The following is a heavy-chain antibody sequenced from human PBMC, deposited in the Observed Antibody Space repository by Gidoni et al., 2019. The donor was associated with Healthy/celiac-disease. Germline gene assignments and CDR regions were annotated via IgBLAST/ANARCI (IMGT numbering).Heavy chain of an antibody. J-gene: IGHJ6*02. Sequence: EVQLVESGGGLVQPGGSLRLSCAASGFTFSSYSMNWVRQAPGKGLEWVSYISSSSSTIYYADSVKGRFTISRDNVKNSLYLQMNSLRDEDTAVYYCARVYSYGALGYYYGMDVWGQGTTVTVSS. CDR3: ARVYSYGALGYYYGMDV. CDR1: GFTFSSYS. V-gene: IGHV3-48*02. D-gene: IGHD5-18*01. CDR2: ISSSSSTI.